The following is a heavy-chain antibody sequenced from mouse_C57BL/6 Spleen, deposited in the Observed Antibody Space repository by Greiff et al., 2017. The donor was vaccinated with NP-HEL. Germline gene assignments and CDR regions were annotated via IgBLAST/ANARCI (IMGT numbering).Heavy chain of an antibody. J-gene: IGHJ1*03. CDR2: IDPETGGT. D-gene: IGHD1-1*01. CDR3: TRYTYYYGSSYVRYFDV. Sequence: QVQLKQSGAELVRPGASVTLSCKASGYTFTDYEMHWVKQTPVHGLEWIGAIDPETGGTAYNQKFKGKAILTADKSSSTAYMELRSLTSEDSAVYYCTRYTYYYGSSYVRYFDVWGTGTTVTVSS. CDR1: GYTFTDYE. V-gene: IGHV1-15*01.